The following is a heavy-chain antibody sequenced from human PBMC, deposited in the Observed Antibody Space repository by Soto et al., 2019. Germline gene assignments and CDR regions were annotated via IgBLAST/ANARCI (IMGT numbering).Heavy chain of an antibody. CDR1: GGSISSGGYY. Sequence: PSETLSLTCTVSGGSISSGGYYWSWIRQHRGKGLEWIGYIYYSGSTYYNPSLKSRVTISVDTSKNQFSLKLSSVTAADTAVYYCAREEKPNCSSTSCYSRYYGMDVWGQGTTVTVSS. D-gene: IGHD2-2*02. CDR2: IYYSGST. V-gene: IGHV4-31*03. J-gene: IGHJ6*02. CDR3: AREEKPNCSSTSCYSRYYGMDV.